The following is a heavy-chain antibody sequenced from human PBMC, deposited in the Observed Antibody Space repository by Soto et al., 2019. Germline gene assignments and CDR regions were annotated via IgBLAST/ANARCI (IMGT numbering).Heavy chain of an antibody. CDR1: GYRFSSYW. CDR3: ARQGSNGAYSYYGMDV. D-gene: IGHD2-8*01. V-gene: IGHV5-51*01. CDR2: IYPGDSDT. Sequence: GESLKISCQGSGYRFSSYWIAWVRKMPGNGLEWMGIIYPGDSDTIYSQSFQGQVTFSVDKSTSTAYLQWSRLKASDTAMYYCARQGSNGAYSYYGMDVWGQGTTVTVSS. J-gene: IGHJ6*02.